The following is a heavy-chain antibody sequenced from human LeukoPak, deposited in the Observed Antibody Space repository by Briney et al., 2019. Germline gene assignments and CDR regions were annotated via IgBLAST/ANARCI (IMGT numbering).Heavy chain of an antibody. V-gene: IGHV1-18*01. CDR2: ISAYNGNT. J-gene: IGHJ6*02. D-gene: IGHD6-6*01. CDR1: GYTSTSYG. Sequence: ASVKVSCKASGYTSTSYGISWVRQAPGQGLEWMGWISAYNGNTNYAQKLQGRVTMTTDTSTSTAYMELRSLRSDDTAVYYCARDRGIAARHRAYYYYGMDVWGQGTTVTVSS. CDR3: ARDRGIAARHRAYYYYGMDV.